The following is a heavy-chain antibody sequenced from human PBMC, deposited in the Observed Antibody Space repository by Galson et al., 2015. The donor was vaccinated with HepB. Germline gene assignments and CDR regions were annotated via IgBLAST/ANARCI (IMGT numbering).Heavy chain of an antibody. V-gene: IGHV3-33*01. CDR2: IWYDGSNK. D-gene: IGHD5-24*01. Sequence: SLRLSCAASGFTFSSYGMHWVRQAPGKGLEWVAVIWYDGSNKYYADSVKGRFTISRDNSKNTLYLQMNSLRAEDTAVYYCAQMGYYYYGMDVWGQGTTVTVSS. J-gene: IGHJ6*02. CDR3: AQMGYYYYGMDV. CDR1: GFTFSSYG.